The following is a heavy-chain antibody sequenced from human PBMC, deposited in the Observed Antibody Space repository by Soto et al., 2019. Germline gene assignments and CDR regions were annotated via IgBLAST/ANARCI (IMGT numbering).Heavy chain of an antibody. J-gene: IGHJ5*02. D-gene: IGHD3-3*01. Sequence: GGSLRLSCAASGFTFSSYAMSWVRQAPGKGLEWVSAISGSGGSTYYADSVKGRFTISRDNSKNTLYLQMNSLRAEDTAVYYCAKDRDYDFWSGSNNWFDPWGQGTLVTVSS. CDR1: GFTFSSYA. CDR2: ISGSGGST. CDR3: AKDRDYDFWSGSNNWFDP. V-gene: IGHV3-23*01.